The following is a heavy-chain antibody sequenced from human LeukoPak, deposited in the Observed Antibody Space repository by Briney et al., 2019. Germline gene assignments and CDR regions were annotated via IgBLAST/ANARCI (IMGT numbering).Heavy chain of an antibody. J-gene: IGHJ4*02. D-gene: IGHD4-23*01. V-gene: IGHV3-7*01. CDR3: ARDFFGNYGGGYYFDY. CDR1: GFTFSSYW. CDR2: IKQDGSEK. Sequence: GGSLRLSCAASGFTFSSYWMSWVRQAPGKGLEWVANIKQDGSEKYYVDSAMGRFTISRDNAKNSLYLQMNSLRAEDTAVYYCARDFFGNYGGGYYFDYWGQGTLVTVSS.